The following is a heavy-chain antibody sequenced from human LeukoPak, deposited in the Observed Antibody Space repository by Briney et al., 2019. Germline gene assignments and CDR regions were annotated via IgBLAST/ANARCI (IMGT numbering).Heavy chain of an antibody. D-gene: IGHD4-17*01. Sequence: ASVKVSCKASGYTFTSYGINWVRQAPGQGLEWMGGIIPIFGTANYAQKFQGRVTITADKSTSTAYMELSSLRSEDTAVYYCARAVAKMTTVTPFDYWGQGTLVTVSS. J-gene: IGHJ4*02. CDR1: GYTFTSYG. CDR2: IIPIFGTA. V-gene: IGHV1-69*06. CDR3: ARAVAKMTTVTPFDY.